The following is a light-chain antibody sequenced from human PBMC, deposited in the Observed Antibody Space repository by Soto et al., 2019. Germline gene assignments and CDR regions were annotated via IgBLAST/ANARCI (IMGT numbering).Light chain of an antibody. V-gene: IGLV1-44*01. CDR3: AAWDDTLKRYV. CDR1: NSNIASNT. Sequence: QSVLTQPPSASETPGQTVSISCSGSNSNIASNTVNWYQHLPGTAPKLLIYYNNQRPSGVPDRFSGSKSGTSASLAISGLQSEDESDYYCAAWDDTLKRYVFGTGTKVPV. J-gene: IGLJ1*01. CDR2: YNN.